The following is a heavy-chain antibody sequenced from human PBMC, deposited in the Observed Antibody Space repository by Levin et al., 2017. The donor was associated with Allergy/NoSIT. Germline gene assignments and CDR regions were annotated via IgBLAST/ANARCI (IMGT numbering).Heavy chain of an antibody. CDR3: ARHEGGYYYYGLNV. J-gene: IGHJ6*02. Sequence: SQTLSLTCTVSGGSMNSSHYYWAWIRQPPGKGLEWLACIYYRGCTYYNPSLKSRLIMSVDTPKNQFSLRLSSVTAADTAIYYCARHEGGYYYYGLNVWGQGTTVTVSS. V-gene: IGHV4-39*01. CDR1: GGSMNSSHYY. CDR2: IYYRGCT.